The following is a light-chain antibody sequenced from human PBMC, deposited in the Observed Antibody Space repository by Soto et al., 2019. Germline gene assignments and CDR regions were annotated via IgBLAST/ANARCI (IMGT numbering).Light chain of an antibody. Sequence: QSALTQPASVSGSPGQSITISCTGTSSDVGGYNYVSWYQQHPGKAPKFMIYDVSSRPSGVSNRVSGSKSGNTASLTISGLQAEDEADYYCCSYTTSNTRQIVFGTGTKLPS. CDR3: CSYTTSNTRQIV. CDR2: DVS. V-gene: IGLV2-14*03. CDR1: SSDVGGYNY. J-gene: IGLJ1*01.